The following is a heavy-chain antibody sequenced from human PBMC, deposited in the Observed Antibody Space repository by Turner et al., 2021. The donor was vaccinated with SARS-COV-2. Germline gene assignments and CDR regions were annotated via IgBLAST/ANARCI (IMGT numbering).Heavy chain of an antibody. V-gene: IGHV3-48*02. CDR3: ERGGGDY. Sequence: EVQLVRSGGGLFRPGGPLRLSCAASVFSFSSYSMNWVRKAAGKRLEWVSYMSSSSSTIDDADTVKGRFKMSRDNAKNTLYLQMNRLGDEETAGYDCERGGGDYWGQGTLVTVSS. CDR2: MSSSSSTI. CDR1: VFSFSSYS. J-gene: IGHJ4*02. D-gene: IGHD3-16*01.